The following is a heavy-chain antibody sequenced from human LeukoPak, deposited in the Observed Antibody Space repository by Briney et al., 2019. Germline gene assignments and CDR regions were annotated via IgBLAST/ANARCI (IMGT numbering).Heavy chain of an antibody. Sequence: PSETLSLTCTVSGGSISSYYWSWIRQPPGKGLEWIGYIYYSGSTNYNPSLKSRVTISVDTSKNQFSLKLSSVTAADTAVYYCARDHYDSSGNNWFDPWGQGTPVTVSS. D-gene: IGHD3-22*01. CDR2: IYYSGST. CDR3: ARDHYDSSGNNWFDP. CDR1: GGSISSYY. J-gene: IGHJ5*02. V-gene: IGHV4-59*01.